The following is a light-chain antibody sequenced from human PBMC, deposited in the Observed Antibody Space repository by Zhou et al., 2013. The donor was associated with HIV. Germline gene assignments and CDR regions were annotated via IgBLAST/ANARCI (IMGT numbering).Light chain of an antibody. V-gene: IGKV1-5*03. CDR2: KAS. CDR3: QEYYTYSPPWT. Sequence: DIQMTQSPSTLSASIGDTVSISCRASQSIDTWLAWYQQKPGKAPSLLIYKASTLENGVPSRFSGRGSGTEFTLTISGLQPDDFAIYYCQEYYTYSPPWTFGQGT. CDR1: QSIDTW. J-gene: IGKJ1*01.